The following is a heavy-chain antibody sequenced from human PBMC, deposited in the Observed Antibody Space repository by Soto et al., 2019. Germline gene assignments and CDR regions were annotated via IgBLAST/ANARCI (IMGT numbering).Heavy chain of an antibody. V-gene: IGHV3-30*18. CDR2: ISYDGSNK. J-gene: IGHJ4*02. Sequence: GGSLRLSCAASGFTFSSYGMHWVRQAPGKGLEWVAVISYDGSNKYYADSVKGRFTISRDNSKNTLYLQMNSLRAEDTAVYYCAKLGPYDSSGYYRDYWGQGTQVTVSS. D-gene: IGHD3-22*01. CDR3: AKLGPYDSSGYYRDY. CDR1: GFTFSSYG.